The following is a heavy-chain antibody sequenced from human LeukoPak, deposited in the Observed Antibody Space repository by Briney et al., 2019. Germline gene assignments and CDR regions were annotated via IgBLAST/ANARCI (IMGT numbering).Heavy chain of an antibody. Sequence: PGGSLRLSCAASGFTFSSYAMSWVRQAPGKGLEWVSAISGSGGSTYYADSVKGRFTISRDNSKNTLYLQMNSRRAEDTAVYYCARRLCSSTSCYWFDPWGQGTLVTVSS. V-gene: IGHV3-23*01. CDR3: ARRLCSSTSCYWFDP. CDR1: GFTFSSYA. D-gene: IGHD2-2*01. CDR2: ISGSGGST. J-gene: IGHJ5*02.